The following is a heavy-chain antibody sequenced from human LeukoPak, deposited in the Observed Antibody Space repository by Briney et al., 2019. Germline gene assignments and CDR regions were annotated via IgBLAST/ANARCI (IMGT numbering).Heavy chain of an antibody. D-gene: IGHD4-17*01. CDR1: GGSISSYY. Sequence: PSETLSLTCTVSGGSISSYYWSWIRQPPRKGLECIGYIYYSGSTNYNPSLKSRVTISVDTSKNQFSLKLNSVTAADTAVYYCARLSGYGPYYYYYYYMDVWGKGTTVTVSS. J-gene: IGHJ6*03. V-gene: IGHV4-59*12. CDR2: IYYSGST. CDR3: ARLSGYGPYYYYYYYMDV.